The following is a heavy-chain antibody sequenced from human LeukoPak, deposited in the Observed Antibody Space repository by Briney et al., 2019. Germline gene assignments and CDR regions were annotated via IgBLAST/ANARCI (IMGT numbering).Heavy chain of an antibody. D-gene: IGHD2-15*01. CDR1: GGTFSSYA. J-gene: IGHJ6*02. V-gene: IGHV1-69*13. CDR3: AVDIVVVVAATLFYYYGMDV. CDR2: IIPIFGTA. Sequence: ASVKVSCKASGGTFSSYAISWVRQAPGQGLEWMGGIIPIFGTAIYAQKFQGRVTITADESTSTAYMELSSLRSEDTAVYYCAVDIVVVVAATLFYYYGMDVWGQGTTVTVSS.